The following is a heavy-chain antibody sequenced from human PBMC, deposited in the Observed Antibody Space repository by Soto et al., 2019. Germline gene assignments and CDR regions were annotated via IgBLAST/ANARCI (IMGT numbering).Heavy chain of an antibody. J-gene: IGHJ5*02. CDR2: ISGSGGST. CDR1: GFTFSNYA. D-gene: IGHD1-1*01. Sequence: GGSLRLSCAASGFTFSNYAMSWVRQAPEKGLEWVSAISGSGGSTSYAQKFQGRVTMTRDTSTSTVYMELSSLRSEDTAVYYCARDLPLGTELERLSFDPWGQGTLVTVSS. CDR3: ARDLPLGTELERLSFDP. V-gene: IGHV3-23*01.